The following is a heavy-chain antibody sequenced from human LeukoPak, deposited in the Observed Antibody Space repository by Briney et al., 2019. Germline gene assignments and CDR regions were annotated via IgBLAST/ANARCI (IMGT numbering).Heavy chain of an antibody. J-gene: IGHJ4*02. D-gene: IGHD6-13*01. Sequence: SETLSLTCTVSGGSISNYYWSWIRQPPGKGLEWIGYIYYSGSTNYNTSLNSRVTMSVDTSKNQFSLKLSSVTAADTAVYYCAGLTLDSSWTPRYPRYWGQGTLVTVSS. CDR3: AGLTLDSSWTPRYPRY. CDR2: IYYSGST. CDR1: GGSISNYY. V-gene: IGHV4-59*01.